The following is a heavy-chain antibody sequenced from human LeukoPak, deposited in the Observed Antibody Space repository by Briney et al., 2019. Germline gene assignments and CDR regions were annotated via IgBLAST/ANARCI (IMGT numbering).Heavy chain of an antibody. J-gene: IGHJ6*03. CDR2: TYYRSKWYN. CDR1: GVSVSSNSAA. CDR3: ARNAVAASSYYYYYMDV. Sequence: LSQTLSLTCAISGVSVSSNSAAWNWSWQSPSRGLEWLGRTYYRSKWYNDYAVSVKSRITINPDTSKNQFSLQLNSVTPEDTAVYYCARNAVAASSYYYYYMDVWGKGTTVTVSS. V-gene: IGHV6-1*01. D-gene: IGHD6-19*01.